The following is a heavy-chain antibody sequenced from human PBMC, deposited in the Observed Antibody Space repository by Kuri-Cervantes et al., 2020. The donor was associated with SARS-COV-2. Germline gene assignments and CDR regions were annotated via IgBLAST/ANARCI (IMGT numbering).Heavy chain of an antibody. V-gene: IGHV4-34*01. CDR1: GGSFSGYY. D-gene: IGHD1-26*01. CDR2: INHSGST. J-gene: IGHJ3*02. Sequence: GSLRLSCAVYGGSFSGYYWSWIRQPPGKGLEWIGEINHSGSTNYNPSLKSRVTISVDTSKNQFSLKLSSVTAADTAVYYCARDRTAGATDHDAFDIWGQGTMVTVSS. CDR3: ARDRTAGATDHDAFDI.